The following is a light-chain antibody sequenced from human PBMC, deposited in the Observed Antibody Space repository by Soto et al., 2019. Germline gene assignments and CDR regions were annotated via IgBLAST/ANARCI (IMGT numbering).Light chain of an antibody. J-gene: IGKJ1*01. CDR2: TAS. CDR1: QDIGND. CDR3: QQSYGYSRT. V-gene: IGKV1-39*01. Sequence: IQVTQSPSSLSASVGDRVPITCRASQDIGNDLNWYQQRPGKPPTLLIYTASSLQSGAPSRFRGSRSGTDLTLTVSSLQPEDFATYYCQQSYGYSRTFGQGTKVDI.